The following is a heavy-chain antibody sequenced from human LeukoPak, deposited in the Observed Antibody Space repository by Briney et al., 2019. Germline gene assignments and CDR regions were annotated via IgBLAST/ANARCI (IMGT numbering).Heavy chain of an antibody. Sequence: ASVKVSCKASGYTFPSYFMHWVRQAPGQGLEWMVIINPTGGSTTYAQKFQGRVTMTRDTSTSTVYMELSSLRSDDTAVYYCAKDKLDTAMVVDYWGQGTLVTVSS. V-gene: IGHV1-46*01. D-gene: IGHD5-18*01. CDR2: INPTGGST. CDR1: GYTFPSYF. CDR3: AKDKLDTAMVVDY. J-gene: IGHJ4*02.